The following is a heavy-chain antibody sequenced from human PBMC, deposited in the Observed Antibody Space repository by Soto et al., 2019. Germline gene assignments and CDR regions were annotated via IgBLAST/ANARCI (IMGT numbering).Heavy chain of an antibody. J-gene: IGHJ6*02. CDR3: ASDLVGASDSYGLDV. Sequence: GGSLRLSCAASGFTFSNYGMHWVRQAPGKGLEWVAIIWHDGNNKYYADSVRGRFIIFRDNTRNRLYLQMNSLRAEDTAVYYCASDLVGASDSYGLDVWGQGTPVTVSS. CDR1: GFTFSNYG. D-gene: IGHD1-26*01. V-gene: IGHV3-33*01. CDR2: IWHDGNNK.